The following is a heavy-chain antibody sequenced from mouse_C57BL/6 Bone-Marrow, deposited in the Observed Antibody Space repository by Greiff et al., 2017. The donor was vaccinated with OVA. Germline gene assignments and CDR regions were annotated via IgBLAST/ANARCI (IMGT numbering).Heavy chain of an antibody. D-gene: IGHD1-1*01. CDR3: ARGDGSSFAWCAY. Sequence: QVQLQQPGAELVMPGASVKLSCKASGYTFTSYWMHWVKQRPGQGLEWIGEIDPSDSYTNYNQKFKGKSTLTVDKSSSTAYMQRSSLTSEDSAVYYCARGDGSSFAWCAYWGQGTLVTVSA. V-gene: IGHV1-69*01. CDR2: IDPSDSYT. CDR1: GYTFTSYW. J-gene: IGHJ3*01.